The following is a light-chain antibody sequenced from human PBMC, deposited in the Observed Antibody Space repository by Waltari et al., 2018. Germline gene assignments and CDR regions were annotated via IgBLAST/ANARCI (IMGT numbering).Light chain of an antibody. CDR2: WAS. Sequence: DIVLTQSPDSLAVSLGERATINCKSSQSLLYSSNNKNYLAWYQQKPGQPPKLLIYWASTRESGVPARFSGGGSGIDFTLTSSSLQAEDVAVYYCQQSYDTLVTFGQGTRLEIK. J-gene: IGKJ5*01. CDR3: QQSYDTLVT. V-gene: IGKV4-1*01. CDR1: QSLLYSSNNKNY.